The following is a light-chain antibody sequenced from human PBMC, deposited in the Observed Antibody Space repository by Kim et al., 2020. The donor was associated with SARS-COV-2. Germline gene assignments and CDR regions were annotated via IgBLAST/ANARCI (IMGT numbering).Light chain of an antibody. CDR1: EDVSDY. CDR3: RQYDAPPFT. V-gene: IGKV1-33*01. CDR2: DAA. Sequence: GDRVTITCQASEDVSDYFNWYHQKPGEAPKVLIRDAANLESGVPSRFSRGGYGTEFSLTISSVQPEDMGTYYCRQYDAPPFTFGQGTRLEIK. J-gene: IGKJ5*01.